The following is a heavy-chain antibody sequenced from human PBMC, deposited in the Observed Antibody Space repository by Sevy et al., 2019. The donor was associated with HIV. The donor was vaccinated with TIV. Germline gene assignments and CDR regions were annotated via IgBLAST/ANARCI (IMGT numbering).Heavy chain of an antibody. CDR3: ARTIVSGTMVDIDY. CDR2: IKPSGGAP. J-gene: IGHJ4*02. CDR1: GYTFTDYW. V-gene: IGHV1-2*06. Sequence: ASVKVSCKASGYTFTDYWIHWVRQAHGQGLEWMGRIKPSGGAPNYARMFQDRITVTSDTSITTAYLELNYLSSDDTAVYYCARTIVSGTMVDIDYWGQGTLVTVSS. D-gene: IGHD1-26*01.